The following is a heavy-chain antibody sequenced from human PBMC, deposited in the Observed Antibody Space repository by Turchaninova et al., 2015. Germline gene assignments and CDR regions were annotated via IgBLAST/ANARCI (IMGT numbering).Heavy chain of an antibody. J-gene: IGHJ4*02. V-gene: IGHV4-59*08. CDR1: GGSISRYY. D-gene: IGHD3-10*01. CDR2: IHYSGRT. Sequence: QVQLQESGPGLVKPSESLSLTCSVSGGSISRYYWSWIRQPPAKGLECIGYIHYSGRTPYNPSLKSRVTMAVDTSQNQFSLKLSSVTAADTAVYYCARSYGSVNYFDYWGRGPLVTVSS. CDR3: ARSYGSVNYFDY.